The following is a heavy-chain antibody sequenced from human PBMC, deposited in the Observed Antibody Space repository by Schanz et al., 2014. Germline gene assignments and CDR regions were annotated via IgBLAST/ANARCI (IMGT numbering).Heavy chain of an antibody. D-gene: IGHD3-10*01. Sequence: EVQLLESGEALEKLGGPWGSSWEAPGFTFSSFALTWFAKAPGKGLEWVPTISGSGGSTYYADPVKGRCTISRDNSKNTLYLQMNSLRAEDTAVYYCAKGRFGELSAFDIWGQGTMVTVSS. CDR2: ISGSGGST. CDR1: GFTFSSFA. V-gene: IGHV3-23*01. CDR3: AKGRFGELSAFDI. J-gene: IGHJ3*02.